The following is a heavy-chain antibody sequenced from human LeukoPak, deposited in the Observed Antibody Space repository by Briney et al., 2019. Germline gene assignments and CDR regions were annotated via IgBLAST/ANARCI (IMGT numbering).Heavy chain of an antibody. CDR2: HYPGDSDT. Sequence: GESLKISCPGSGYSFTCFWIGWVRQVPGKGMGWVGIHYPGDSDTRYSPSFQGQVTISADKSISTAYLLWSSPEASHTALYYFARTKGRVYYGSVSSPPSALHYWGQGTLVTVSS. D-gene: IGHD3-10*01. J-gene: IGHJ4*02. CDR1: GYSFTCFW. CDR3: ARTKGRVYYGSVSSPPSALHY. V-gene: IGHV5-51*01.